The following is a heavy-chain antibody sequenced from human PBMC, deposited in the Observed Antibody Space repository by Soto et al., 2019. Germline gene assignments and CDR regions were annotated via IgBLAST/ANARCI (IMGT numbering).Heavy chain of an antibody. CDR3: ARDWEFGY. CDR1: GYTFTSYY. Sequence: ASVKVSCKASGYTFTSYYMHWVRQAPGQGLEWMGVINPSGGTTIDPQKFQGRVTVTRDTSTSTVYIELSSLRSDDTAVYYCARDWEFGYWGQGTLVTVSS. CDR2: INPSGGTT. J-gene: IGHJ4*02. D-gene: IGHD3-10*01. V-gene: IGHV1-46*01.